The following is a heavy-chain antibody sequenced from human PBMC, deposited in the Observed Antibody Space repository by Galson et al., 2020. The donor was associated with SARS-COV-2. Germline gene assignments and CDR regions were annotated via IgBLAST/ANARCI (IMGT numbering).Heavy chain of an antibody. V-gene: IGHV1-2*02. CDR2: INPNSGGT. J-gene: IGHJ6*03. Sequence: ASVKVSCKASGYNFIGYYMHWVRQAPGQGLEWMGWINPNSGGTNYAQKFQGRVTMTRDTSNSTAYMELSGLRSDDTAVYYCARDRDYNLYYYYYMDVWGKGTTVTVSS. D-gene: IGHD4-4*01. CDR3: ARDRDYNLYYYYYMDV. CDR1: GYNFIGYY.